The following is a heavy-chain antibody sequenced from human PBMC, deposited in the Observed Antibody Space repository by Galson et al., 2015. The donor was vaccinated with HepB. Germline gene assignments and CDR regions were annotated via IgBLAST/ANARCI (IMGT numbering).Heavy chain of an antibody. CDR2: AHYSGST. D-gene: IGHD3-10*01. CDR1: GGSFSGYY. V-gene: IGHV4-31*11. CDR3: ARGSEDNYGSFDY. J-gene: IGHJ4*02. Sequence: TLSLTCAVYGGSFSGYYWSWIRQHPGKGLEWIGYAHYSGSTYYNPSLRGRLTISEGMSKNQFSLILSSVTAADTAIYYCARGSEDNYGSFDYWGQGTLVTVSS.